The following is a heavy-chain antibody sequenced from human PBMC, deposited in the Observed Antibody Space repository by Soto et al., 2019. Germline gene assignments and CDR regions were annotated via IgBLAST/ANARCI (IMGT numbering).Heavy chain of an antibody. Sequence: QVQLVQPGAAVKKPGSSVKVSCTASGGTFSSYAISWVRQAPGQRLECMGAIIPIFGTADYAQKSQGRVPITVVQATITVGVGVAGRGSEDKAEYACAGGGSGELSYYYYYYGWEVWG. V-gene: IGHV1-69*01. J-gene: IGHJ6*02. CDR1: GGTFSSYA. D-gene: IGHD3-16*02. CDR2: IIPIFGTA. CDR3: AGGGSGELSYYYYYYGWEV.